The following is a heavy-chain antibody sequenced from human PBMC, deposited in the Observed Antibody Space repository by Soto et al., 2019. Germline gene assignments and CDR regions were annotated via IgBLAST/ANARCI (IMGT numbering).Heavy chain of an antibody. CDR1: GGSISSYY. J-gene: IGHJ4*02. Sequence: SETLSLTCTVSGGSISSYYWSWIRQPPGKGLEWIGYIYYSGSTNYNPSLKSRVTISVDTSKNQFSLKLSSVTAADTAVYYCARIGYSYGYLVDYWGQGTLVTVSS. CDR2: IYYSGST. V-gene: IGHV4-59*01. CDR3: ARIGYSYGYLVDY. D-gene: IGHD5-18*01.